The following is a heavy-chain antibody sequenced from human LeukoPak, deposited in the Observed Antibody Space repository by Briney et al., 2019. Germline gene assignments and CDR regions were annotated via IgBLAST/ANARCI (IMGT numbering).Heavy chain of an antibody. CDR1: GYTFTSPA. Sequence: ASVKVSCKASGYTFTSPAMHWVRQAPGQGLEWMGWINAGNGNTKYSEKFQGRVTITRDISASTGYMELSSLRSEDTAVYYCARSGSSGYYYGTDVWGQGTTVTVSS. CDR3: ARSGSSGYYYGTDV. D-gene: IGHD3-22*01. CDR2: INAGNGNT. V-gene: IGHV1-3*01. J-gene: IGHJ6*02.